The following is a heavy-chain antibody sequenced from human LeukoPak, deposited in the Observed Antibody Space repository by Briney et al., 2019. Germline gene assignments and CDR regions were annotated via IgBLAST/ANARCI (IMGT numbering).Heavy chain of an antibody. Sequence: GGSLRLSCAASGFTFDDYGMSWVRQAPGKGLEWVSGINWNGGSTGYADSVKGRFTISRDNAKNSLYLQMNSLRAEDTALYYCARGTGYDYYYGMDVWGQGTTVTVSS. CDR1: GFTFDDYG. D-gene: IGHD3-9*01. CDR3: ARGTGYDYYYGMDV. CDR2: INWNGGST. J-gene: IGHJ6*02. V-gene: IGHV3-20*04.